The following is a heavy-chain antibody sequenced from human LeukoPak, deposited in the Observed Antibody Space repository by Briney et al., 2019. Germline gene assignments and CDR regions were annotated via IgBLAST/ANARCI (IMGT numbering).Heavy chain of an antibody. V-gene: IGHV3-23*01. Sequence: PGGSLRLSCAASGFTFSSYAMSWVRQAPGKGLERVSVISGGGGSTYYADSVKGRFTISRDNSKNTLYLQMNSLRAEDTAVYYCAKTFKINAYFVYWGQGTLVTVSS. J-gene: IGHJ4*02. CDR1: GFTFSSYA. CDR3: AKTFKINAYFVY. D-gene: IGHD3-16*01. CDR2: ISGGGGST.